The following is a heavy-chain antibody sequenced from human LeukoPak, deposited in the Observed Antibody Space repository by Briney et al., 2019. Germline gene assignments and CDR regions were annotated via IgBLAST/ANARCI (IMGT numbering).Heavy chain of an antibody. Sequence: GGSLRLSCAASGFTFSSYAMSWVRQAPGKGLEWVSAISGSGGSTYYADSVKGRLTISRDNSKNTLYLQMNSLRAEDTAVYYCARTYYYGSGSWNYFDYWGRGTLVTVSS. CDR2: ISGSGGST. V-gene: IGHV3-23*01. CDR1: GFTFSSYA. J-gene: IGHJ4*02. D-gene: IGHD3-10*01. CDR3: ARTYYYGSGSWNYFDY.